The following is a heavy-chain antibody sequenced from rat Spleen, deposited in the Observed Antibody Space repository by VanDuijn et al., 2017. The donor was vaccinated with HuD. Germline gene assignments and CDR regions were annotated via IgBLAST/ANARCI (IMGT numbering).Heavy chain of an antibody. CDR3: ARSNYGGPFAY. J-gene: IGHJ3*01. D-gene: IGHD1-11*01. Sequence: QVQLKESGPGLVQPSQTLSLTCTVAGFSLTSFNVHWIRKPPGKGLEWLGLIWNIGGTRYNSALESRLSISKDTSKSQVFLKMNSLQTEDTAMYFCARSNYGGPFAYWGQGTLVTVSS. CDR1: GFSLTSFN. V-gene: IGHV2-41*01. CDR2: IWNIGGT.